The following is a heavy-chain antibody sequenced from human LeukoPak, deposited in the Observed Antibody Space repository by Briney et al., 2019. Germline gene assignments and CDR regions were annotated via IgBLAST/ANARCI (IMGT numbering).Heavy chain of an antibody. D-gene: IGHD5-24*01. CDR1: GGSISSYY. V-gene: IGHV4-4*09. CDR3: ARHRGDGYFDY. J-gene: IGHJ4*02. Sequence: SETLSLTCTVSGGSISSYYWSWIRQPPGKGLEWIGYVYTSGSTNCNPSLKSRVTISVDTSKNQFSLKLSSVTAADTAVYYCARHRGDGYFDYWGQGTLVTVSS. CDR2: VYTSGST.